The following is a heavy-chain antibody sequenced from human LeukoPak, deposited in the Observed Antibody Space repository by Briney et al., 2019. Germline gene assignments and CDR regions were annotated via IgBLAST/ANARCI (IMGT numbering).Heavy chain of an antibody. V-gene: IGHV3-23*01. CDR1: GFTFSSYA. J-gene: IGHJ4*02. CDR2: ISGSGGST. Sequence: GGSLRLSCAASGFTFSSYAMSWVRQAPGKGLEWVSAISGSGGSTYYADSVKGRFTISRDNSKNTLYLQMNSLRAEDTAVYYCAKDPYYGPGSYYDYWGQGTLVTVSS. D-gene: IGHD3-10*01. CDR3: AKDPYYGPGSYYDY.